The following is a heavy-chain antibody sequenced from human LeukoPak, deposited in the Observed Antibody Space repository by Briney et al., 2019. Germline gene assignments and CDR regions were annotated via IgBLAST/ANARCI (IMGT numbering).Heavy chain of an antibody. J-gene: IGHJ4*02. CDR2: ISDSGGST. CDR1: GFPFSSYA. Sequence: GGSLRLSCSASGFPFSSYAMHWVRQAPGKGLEYVSAISDSGGSTYYADSVKGRFTISRDNSKNTLYLQMNSLRAEDTAVYYCARASYPYCGGDCYLSYWGQGTLVTVSS. CDR3: ARASYPYCGGDCYLSY. D-gene: IGHD2-21*02. V-gene: IGHV3-64*04.